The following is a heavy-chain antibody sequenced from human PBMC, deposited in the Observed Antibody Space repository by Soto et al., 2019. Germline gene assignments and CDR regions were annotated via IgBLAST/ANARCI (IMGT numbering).Heavy chain of an antibody. J-gene: IGHJ6*02. CDR2: IYYSGST. V-gene: IGHV4-59*01. CDR3: ARIEGDYPRNNEPPYYYYGMDV. CDR1: GGSISSYY. D-gene: IGHD4-17*01. Sequence: QVQLQESGPGLVKPSETLSLTCTVSGGSISSYYWSWIRQPPGKGLEWIGYIYYSGSTNYNPSLKSRVPISVDTSKNQFSLKLSSVTAADTAVYYCARIEGDYPRNNEPPYYYYGMDVWGQGTTVTVSS.